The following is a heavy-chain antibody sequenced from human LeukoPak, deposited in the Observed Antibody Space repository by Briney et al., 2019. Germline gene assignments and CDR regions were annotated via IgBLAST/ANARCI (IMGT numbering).Heavy chain of an antibody. Sequence: PGGSLRLSCAASGFTFSSYEMNWVRQAPGKGLEWVSFITSSGNTMYYADSVKGRFTISRDNAKNSLYLQMNSLRADDTAVYYCARLRSNYWFDPWGQGTLVTVSS. J-gene: IGHJ5*02. D-gene: IGHD4-11*01. CDR2: ITSSGNTM. CDR3: ARLRSNYWFDP. V-gene: IGHV3-48*03. CDR1: GFTFSSYE.